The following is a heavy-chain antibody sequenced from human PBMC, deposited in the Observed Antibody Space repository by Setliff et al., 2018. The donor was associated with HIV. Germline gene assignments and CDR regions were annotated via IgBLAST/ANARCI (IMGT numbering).Heavy chain of an antibody. Sequence: GASVKVSCKASGGTFSTYSMNWVRQAPGQGLEWMGGIIPFFRTTNYAQKFQGRVTITTDESTSTAYMELSSLRSEDTAVYYCARSPGIAAAGWGWFDPWGQGTLVTVSS. CDR2: IIPFFRTT. CDR1: GGTFSTYS. CDR3: ARSPGIAAAGWGWFDP. D-gene: IGHD6-13*01. V-gene: IGHV1-69*05. J-gene: IGHJ5*02.